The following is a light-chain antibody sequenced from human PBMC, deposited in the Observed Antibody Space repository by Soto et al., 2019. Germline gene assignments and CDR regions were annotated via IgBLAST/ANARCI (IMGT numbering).Light chain of an antibody. Sequence: EIVLTQSPGNLSLSPGERATLSCRASQSVSSSYLAWYQQKPGQAPRLLIYGASSRATGIPDRFSGSGSGTDFTLTISRLEPEDFAVYYCQQYDRSPKTFGQGTKVEIK. V-gene: IGKV3-20*01. CDR3: QQYDRSPKT. CDR1: QSVSSSY. CDR2: GAS. J-gene: IGKJ1*01.